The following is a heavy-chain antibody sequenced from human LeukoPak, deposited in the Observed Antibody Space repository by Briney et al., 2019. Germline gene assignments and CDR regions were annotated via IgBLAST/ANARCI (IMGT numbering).Heavy chain of an antibody. D-gene: IGHD2-15*01. CDR3: AKGYCSGGSCHYYFDY. CDR1: GFTFSSYA. CDR2: ISSNGGST. J-gene: IGHJ4*02. Sequence: GGSLRLSCAASGFTFSSYAMHWVRQAPGKGLEYVSAISSNGGSTYYANSVKGRFTISRDNSKHTLYLQMGSLRAEDMAVYYCAKGYCSGGSCHYYFDYWGQGTLVTVSS. V-gene: IGHV3-64*01.